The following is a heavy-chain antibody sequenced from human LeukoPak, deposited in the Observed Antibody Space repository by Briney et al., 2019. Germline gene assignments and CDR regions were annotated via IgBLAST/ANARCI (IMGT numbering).Heavy chain of an antibody. Sequence: SETLSLTCTVSDGSISDSYWSWIRQSPGKGLEWIGYIFYTGFTHYNPSLKSRVTISVDTSKNQFSLKLSSVTAADTAVYYCARDIRDIVVVPAADPQLSRRGWFDPWGQGTLVTVSS. CDR1: DGSISDSY. V-gene: IGHV4-59*01. J-gene: IGHJ5*02. D-gene: IGHD2-2*01. CDR2: IFYTGFT. CDR3: ARDIRDIVVVPAADPQLSRRGWFDP.